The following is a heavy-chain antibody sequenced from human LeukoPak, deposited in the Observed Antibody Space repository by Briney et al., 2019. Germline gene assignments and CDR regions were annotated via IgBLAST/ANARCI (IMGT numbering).Heavy chain of an antibody. Sequence: PSETLSLTCTVSGGSISSSIYNWGWIRQPPGKGLEWIGSIYNSGSTNYNPSLKSRVTISVDTSKNQFSLKLSSVTAADTAVYYCAREREGPYGYLDYWGQGTLVTVSS. CDR1: GGSISSSIYN. J-gene: IGHJ4*02. CDR3: AREREGPYGYLDY. D-gene: IGHD4-17*01. V-gene: IGHV4-39*07. CDR2: IYNSGST.